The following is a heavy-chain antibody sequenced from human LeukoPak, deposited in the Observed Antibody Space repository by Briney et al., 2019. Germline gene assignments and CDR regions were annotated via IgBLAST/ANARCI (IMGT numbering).Heavy chain of an antibody. D-gene: IGHD6-13*01. CDR2: IYYSGRT. CDR1: GGSINSSSYY. J-gene: IGHJ4*02. V-gene: IGHV4-39*01. Sequence: SETLSLTCIVSGGSINSSSYYWGWIRQPPGKGLEWIGSIYYSGRTYYNPSLKSRVTISVDTSRNQFSLKLSSVTAADTAVYYCARQGVGSSWYRGPPTFDYWGQGTLVTVSS. CDR3: ARQGVGSSWYRGPPTFDY.